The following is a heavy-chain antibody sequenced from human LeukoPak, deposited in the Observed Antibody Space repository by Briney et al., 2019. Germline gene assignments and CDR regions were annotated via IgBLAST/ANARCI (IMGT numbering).Heavy chain of an antibody. Sequence: GGSLRLSCSASGFIFSPYAMHWVRQAPGKGLEYVSSISSEGKTTYYADSVKGRFTISRDNSKNTLYLQMNSLRAEDTAVYYCARDDVVWGQGTTVTVSS. CDR2: ISSEGKTT. CDR3: ARDDVV. V-gene: IGHV3-64*04. J-gene: IGHJ6*02. CDR1: GFIFSPYA.